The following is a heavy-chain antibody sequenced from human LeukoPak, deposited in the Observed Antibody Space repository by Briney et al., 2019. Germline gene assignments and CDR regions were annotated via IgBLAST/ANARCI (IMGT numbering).Heavy chain of an antibody. CDR2: ISSSSSYV. Sequence: PGGSLRLSCAASGFTFSSYSMNWVRQAPGKGLEWVSSISSSSSYVYYADSVKGRFTISRDNAKNSLYLQMNSLRAEDTAVYYCARDRDYYVSGSFDYWGQGTLVTVSS. V-gene: IGHV3-21*01. CDR3: ARDRDYYVSGSFDY. J-gene: IGHJ4*02. D-gene: IGHD3-10*01. CDR1: GFTFSSYS.